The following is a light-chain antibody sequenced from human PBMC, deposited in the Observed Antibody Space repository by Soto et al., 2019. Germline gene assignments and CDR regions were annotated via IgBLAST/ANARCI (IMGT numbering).Light chain of an antibody. CDR2: GNN. Sequence: QSVLTQPPSVSGAPGQRVTISCTGGSSNIGAGYDVHWYRQFPGTAPKLLVYGNNNRPSGISDRFSASKSGSSAALAITGLQAEYEADYYCQSYDTRLRAWVFGGGTKLTVL. J-gene: IGLJ3*02. V-gene: IGLV1-40*01. CDR1: SSNIGAGYD. CDR3: QSYDTRLRAWV.